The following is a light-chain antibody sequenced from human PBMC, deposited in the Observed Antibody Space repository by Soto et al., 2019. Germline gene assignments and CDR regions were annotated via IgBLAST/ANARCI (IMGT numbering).Light chain of an antibody. Sequence: SPDVLAASLGERATMRCKSSQGLLYSLDNKSYLAWYQQQPGQAPRLLIYGASSRAAGIPDRFSGSGSGTDFTLTISRLEPEDFAVFYCQQYGTSPWTFGQGTKVDI. CDR2: GAS. V-gene: IGKV3-20*01. J-gene: IGKJ1*01. CDR3: QQYGTSPWT. CDR1: QGLLYSLDNKSY.